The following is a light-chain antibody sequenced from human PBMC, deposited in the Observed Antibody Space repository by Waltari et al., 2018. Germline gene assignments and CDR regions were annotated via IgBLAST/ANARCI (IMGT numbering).Light chain of an antibody. CDR2: EVT. V-gene: IGLV2-14*03. Sequence: QSALTQPASVSGSPGQSITISCTGTSADVGAYHYVSWSQQYPGKAPQLIIYEVTNRASGVSYRFSGSKSGNTAYLSISGLQAGDEADYHCISYSSSSTGHVALGGGTKLTV. J-gene: IGLJ2*01. CDR1: SADVGAYHY. CDR3: ISYSSSSTGHVA.